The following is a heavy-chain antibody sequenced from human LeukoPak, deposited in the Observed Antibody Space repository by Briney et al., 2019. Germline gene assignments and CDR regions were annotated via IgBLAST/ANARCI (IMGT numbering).Heavy chain of an antibody. CDR1: GFTFSSYA. D-gene: IGHD2-15*01. CDR2: ISSNGGST. V-gene: IGHV3-64D*06. Sequence: GGSLRLSCSASGFTFSSYAMHWVRQAPGKGLEYVSAISSNGGSTYYADSVKGRFAISRDNSKNRLYLQMRSLRAEDTAVDYCVKVVASCTFPLFCYSQGDYYGMDVWGKGTTVTVSS. J-gene: IGHJ6*04. CDR3: VKVVASCTFPLFCYSQGDYYGMDV.